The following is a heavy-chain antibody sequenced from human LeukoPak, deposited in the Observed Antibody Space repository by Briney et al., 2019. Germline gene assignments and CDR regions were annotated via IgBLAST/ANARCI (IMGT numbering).Heavy chain of an antibody. CDR2: IIPIFGTA. J-gene: IGHJ6*02. D-gene: IGHD1-1*01. V-gene: IGHV1-69*01. Sequence: ASVKVSCMASGGTFSSCTISWVRQAPGQGLEWMGGIIPIFGTANYAQKFQGRVTITADESTSTAYMELSSLRSEDTAVYYCARDRLETEAKPRGYYGMDVWGQGTTVTVSS. CDR3: ARDRLETEAKPRGYYGMDV. CDR1: GGTFSSCT.